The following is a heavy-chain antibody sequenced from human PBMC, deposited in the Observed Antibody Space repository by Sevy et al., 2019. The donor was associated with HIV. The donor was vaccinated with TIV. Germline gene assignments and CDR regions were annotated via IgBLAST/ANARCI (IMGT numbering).Heavy chain of an antibody. D-gene: IGHD5-18*01. J-gene: IGHJ4*02. V-gene: IGHV3-30*03. CDR3: ARDGGWYSHAPSDY. CDR2: ISYDGNKK. Sequence: GGSLRLSCAASGFSFSSHGMHWVRQAPGKGLEWQSVISYDGNKKYYADSVKGRFTISRDNSKNTLYLQMNSLRPEDTAVYYCARDGGWYSHAPSDYWGQGTLVTVSS. CDR1: GFSFSSHG.